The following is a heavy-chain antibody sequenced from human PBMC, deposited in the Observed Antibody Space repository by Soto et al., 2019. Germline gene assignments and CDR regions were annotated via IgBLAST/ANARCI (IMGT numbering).Heavy chain of an antibody. Sequence: SETLSLTCTVSGGSISSGDYYWSWIRQPPGKGLEWIGYIYYSGSTYYNPSLKSRVTISVDTSKNQFSLKLSSVTAADTAVYYCAREKTSYSSGWYNWFDPWGQGTLVTISS. J-gene: IGHJ5*02. CDR1: GGSISSGDYY. V-gene: IGHV4-30-4*01. CDR2: IYYSGST. CDR3: AREKTSYSSGWYNWFDP. D-gene: IGHD6-19*01.